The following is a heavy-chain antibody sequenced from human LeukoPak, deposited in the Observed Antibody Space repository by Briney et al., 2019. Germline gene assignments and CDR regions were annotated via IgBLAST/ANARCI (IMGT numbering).Heavy chain of an antibody. V-gene: IGHV3-66*01. Sequence: GGSLRLSCAASGFTVSNNYMSWVRQAPGKGLECVSVIFGGGSTHYADSVKGRFAISRDNSKNTLYLQMNSLRTEDTAVYYCARDPRVAVAGTPGFWGQGTLVTVSS. D-gene: IGHD6-19*01. CDR3: ARDPRVAVAGTPGF. CDR1: GFTVSNNY. CDR2: IFGGGST. J-gene: IGHJ4*02.